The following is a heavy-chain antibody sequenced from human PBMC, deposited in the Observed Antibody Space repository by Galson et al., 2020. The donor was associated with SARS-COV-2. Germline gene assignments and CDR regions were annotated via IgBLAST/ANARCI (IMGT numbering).Heavy chain of an antibody. J-gene: IGHJ6*03. D-gene: IGHD2-2*01. CDR1: GFTFSSYA. CDR2: ISSGGGST. V-gene: IGHV3-23*01. CDR3: AKAPPNCRSTSCPLQSMDV. Sequence: GESLKISCAASGFTFSSYAMSWVRQAPGKGLEWVSAISSGGGSTFYADSVKGRFTISRDNSRNTLYLHMNSLRAEDTAVYYCAKAPPNCRSTSCPLQSMDVWGKGTTVTVSS.